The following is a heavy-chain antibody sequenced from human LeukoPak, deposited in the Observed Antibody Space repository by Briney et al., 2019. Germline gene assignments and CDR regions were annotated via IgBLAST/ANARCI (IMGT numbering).Heavy chain of an antibody. D-gene: IGHD1-26*01. CDR2: VNPNIGGT. J-gene: IGHJ4*02. V-gene: IGHV1-2*02. Sequence: GASVKVSCKASGYTFTDYYMHWIRQAPGQGLEWMGWVNPNIGGTNYAQNFQGRVTMTRDTSLTTAYMELSRLSSDDTAVYFCARDGPGPSGNYIDYWGLGTLVTVSS. CDR1: GYTFTDYY. CDR3: ARDGPGPSGNYIDY.